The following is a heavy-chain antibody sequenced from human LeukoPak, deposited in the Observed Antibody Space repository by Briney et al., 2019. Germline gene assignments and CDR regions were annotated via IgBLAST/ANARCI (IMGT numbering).Heavy chain of an antibody. V-gene: IGHV3-33*08. CDR3: ARAKSTIAARGYFDD. J-gene: IGHJ4*02. D-gene: IGHD6-6*01. CDR1: GFTVSSNY. CDR2: IWYDGSNQ. Sequence: GGSLRLSCAASGFTVSSNYMSWVRQAPGKGLEWVAIIWYDGSNQYYADSVKGRFTISRDNSKNTVYLQMNSLRAEDTAVYYCARAKSTIAARGYFDDWGQGTLVTVSS.